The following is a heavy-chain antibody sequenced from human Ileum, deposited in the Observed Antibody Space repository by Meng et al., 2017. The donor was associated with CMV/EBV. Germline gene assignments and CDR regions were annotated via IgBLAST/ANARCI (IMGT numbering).Heavy chain of an antibody. Sequence: ASVKVSCKASGYTFTDYYMHWVRQAPGQGLEWMGWISAYNGNTNYAQKLQGRVTMTTDTSTSTAYMELRSLRSDDTAVYYCARLGYCSSTSCRAYFDYWGQGTLVTVSS. CDR3: ARLGYCSSTSCRAYFDY. V-gene: IGHV1-18*04. CDR1: GYTFTDYY. CDR2: ISAYNGNT. J-gene: IGHJ4*02. D-gene: IGHD2-2*01.